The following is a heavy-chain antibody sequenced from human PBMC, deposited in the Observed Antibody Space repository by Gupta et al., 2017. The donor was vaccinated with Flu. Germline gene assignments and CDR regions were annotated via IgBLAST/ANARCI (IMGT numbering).Heavy chain of an antibody. CDR1: GGSITRGNHY. Sequence: QLQLQESGPGLVQPSQTLSLPCTVSGGSITRGNHYWSWIRQLPGKGLEWIGFIYYSGSAYYNPSPKRRVTLSVDTSKNQLSLKVNSVTAEEPDXYXCARDRXLHGGGESYGMDVWGQGTTVTVS. V-gene: IGHV4-31*03. J-gene: IGHJ6*02. CDR3: ARDRXLHGGGESYGMDV. CDR2: IYYSGSA. D-gene: IGHD2-21*01.